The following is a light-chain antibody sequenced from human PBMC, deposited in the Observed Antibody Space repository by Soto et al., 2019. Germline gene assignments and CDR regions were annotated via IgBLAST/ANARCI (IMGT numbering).Light chain of an antibody. V-gene: IGKV1-6*01. J-gene: IGKJ1*01. CDR3: LQDYTYPWT. Sequence: IQMTQSPSSLSASVGDRVTITCRASQGISNELGWYQQRPGRAPKVLIYGASNLQSGVPSRFSGSASGTDFTLTISSLQPEDFATYYCLQDYTYPWTFGQGTKVDIK. CDR1: QGISNE. CDR2: GAS.